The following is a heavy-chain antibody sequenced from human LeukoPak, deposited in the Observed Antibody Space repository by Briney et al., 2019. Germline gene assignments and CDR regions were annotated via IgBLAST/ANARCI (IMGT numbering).Heavy chain of an antibody. J-gene: IGHJ6*03. V-gene: IGHV3-74*01. CDR3: ARDTGSYDSSGYYDYYYYYMDV. D-gene: IGHD3-22*01. CDR2: IDNDGSDT. Sequence: GGSLRLSCTASGFTFTFRSYWMHWVRQAPGKGLVWISRIDNDGSDTIYADSVKGRFTISRDNAKNTLYLQMNSLRAEDTAVYYCARDTGSYDSSGYYDYYYYYMDVWGKGTTVTVSS. CDR1: GFTFTFRSYW.